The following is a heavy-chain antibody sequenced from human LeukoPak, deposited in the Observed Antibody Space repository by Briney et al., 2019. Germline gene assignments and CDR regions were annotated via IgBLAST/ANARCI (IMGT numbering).Heavy chain of an antibody. V-gene: IGHV4-59*01. CDR1: GGSISSYY. J-gene: IGHJ6*03. D-gene: IGHD3-3*01. CDR2: IYYSGST. Sequence: PSETLSLTCTVSGGSISSYYWSWLRQPPGKGLEWIGYIYYSGSTNYNPSLKSRVTISVDTSKNQFSLKLSSVTAADTAVYYCARVAYYDFWSGYPYYYYYMDVWGKGTTVTVSS. CDR3: ARVAYYDFWSGYPYYYYYMDV.